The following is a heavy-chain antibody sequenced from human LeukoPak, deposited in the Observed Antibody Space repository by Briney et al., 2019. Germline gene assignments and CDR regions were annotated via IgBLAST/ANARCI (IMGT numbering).Heavy chain of an antibody. J-gene: IGHJ3*02. Sequence: SETLSLTCTVSGGSVSSGSYYWSWIRQPPGKGLEWIGYIYYSGSTNYNPSLKSRVTISVDTSKNQFSLKLSSVTAADTAVYYCASDSSGYYDDAFDIWGQGTMVTVSS. CDR3: ASDSSGYYDDAFDI. D-gene: IGHD3-22*01. CDR1: GGSVSSGSYY. V-gene: IGHV4-61*01. CDR2: IYYSGST.